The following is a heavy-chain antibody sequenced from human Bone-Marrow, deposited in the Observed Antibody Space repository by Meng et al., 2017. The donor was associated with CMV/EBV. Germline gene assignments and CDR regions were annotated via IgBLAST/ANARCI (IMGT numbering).Heavy chain of an antibody. V-gene: IGHV4-34*01. CDR1: GGSFSGYY. CDR2: INHSGST. J-gene: IGHJ4*02. D-gene: IGHD2-2*01. CDR3: ARGLVPAATY. Sequence: GSLRLSCAVYGGSFSGYYWSWIRQPPGKGLEWIGEINHSGSTNSNPSLKSRITISIDTSKNQFSLKLSSVTAADTAVYYCARGLVPAATYWGQGKRVDVAS.